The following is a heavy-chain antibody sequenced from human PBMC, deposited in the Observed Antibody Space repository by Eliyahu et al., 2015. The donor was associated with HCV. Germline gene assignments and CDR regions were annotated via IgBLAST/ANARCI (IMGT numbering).Heavy chain of an antibody. J-gene: IGHJ6*02. D-gene: IGHD3-3*01. CDR2: IYTSGST. CDR3: ARGLLRFLEGLGMDV. V-gene: IGHV4-4*07. Sequence: QVQLQESGPGLVKPSETLSLTCTVSGGSIXSYSWSWIRQPAGKGLEWIGRIYTSGSTNYNPSLKSRVTMSVDTSKNQFPLKLSSVTAADTAVYYCARGLLRFLEGLGMDVWGQGTTVTVSS. CDR1: GGSIXSYS.